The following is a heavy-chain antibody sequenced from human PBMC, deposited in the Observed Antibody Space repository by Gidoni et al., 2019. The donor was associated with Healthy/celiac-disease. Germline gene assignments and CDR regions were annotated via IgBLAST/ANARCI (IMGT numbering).Heavy chain of an antibody. CDR2: SSSSSSTI. CDR1: GSTFSSYS. D-gene: IGHD6-19*01. CDR3: ARTHVTIAVAGTFDY. J-gene: IGHJ4*02. Sequence: EVQLVESGGGLVQPGGSLRLSCAASGSTFSSYSMNWVRQAPGKGLEWVSYSSSSSSTIYYADSVKGRFTISRDKAKNSLYLQMNSLRDEDTAVYYCARTHVTIAVAGTFDYWGQGTLVTVSS. V-gene: IGHV3-48*02.